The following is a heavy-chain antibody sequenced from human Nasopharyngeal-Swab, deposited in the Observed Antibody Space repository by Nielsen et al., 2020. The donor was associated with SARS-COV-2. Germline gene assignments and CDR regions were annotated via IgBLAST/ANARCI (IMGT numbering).Heavy chain of an antibody. Sequence: SETLSLTCTVSGGSISSYYWSWIRQPPGKGLEWIGYIYYSGSTNYNPSLKSRVTISVDTSKNQFSLKLGSVTAADTAMYYCARGDVTIFGVVGWFDPWGQGTLVTVSS. CDR2: IYYSGST. D-gene: IGHD3-3*01. J-gene: IGHJ5*02. CDR1: GGSISSYY. V-gene: IGHV4-59*01. CDR3: ARGDVTIFGVVGWFDP.